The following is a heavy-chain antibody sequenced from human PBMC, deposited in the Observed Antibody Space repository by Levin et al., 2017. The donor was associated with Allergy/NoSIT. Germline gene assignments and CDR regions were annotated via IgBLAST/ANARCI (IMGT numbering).Heavy chain of an antibody. D-gene: IGHD1-26*01. CDR1: GFSFSSYG. Sequence: PTGGSLRLSCAASGFSFSSYGMHWVRQAPGKGLEWVAFIWHDGSRKYYVDSVKGRFTISRDNSKNTVFLQMNNLGAEDTAVYHCARIPGSPTQWEVLGDAFDVWGQGTMVTVSS. J-gene: IGHJ3*01. CDR3: ARIPGSPTQWEVLGDAFDV. CDR2: IWHDGSRK. V-gene: IGHV3-33*01.